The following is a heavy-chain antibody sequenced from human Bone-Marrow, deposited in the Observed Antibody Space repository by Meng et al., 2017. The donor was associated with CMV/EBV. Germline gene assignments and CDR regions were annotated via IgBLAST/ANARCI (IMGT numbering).Heavy chain of an antibody. CDR3: TTGLLSGIVVVPAAMWTTGDY. V-gene: IGHV3-15*01. D-gene: IGHD2-2*01. J-gene: IGHJ4*02. Sequence: MNWVRQDARRGLEWLGRNRSKTAGGTTDYAAHMKDRLPLSRGDSKDTLYLRMNRLTTADTAVYYCTTGLLSGIVVVPAAMWTTGDYWGQGTLVTVSS. CDR2: NRSKTAGGTT.